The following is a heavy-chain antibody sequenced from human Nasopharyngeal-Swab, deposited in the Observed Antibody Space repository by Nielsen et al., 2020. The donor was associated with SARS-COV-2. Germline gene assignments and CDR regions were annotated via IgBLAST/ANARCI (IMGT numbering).Heavy chain of an antibody. CDR2: VRQDAREQ. D-gene: IGHD7-27*01. CDR3: ARENWGKLDY. J-gene: IGHJ4*02. V-gene: IGHV3-7*04. CDR1: GFPFRNHY. Sequence: GGSLRLSCAASGFPFRNHYITWVRQPPGKGLEWVANVRQDAREQFYADSVKGRFTISRDNAKNSLSLQMNNLRADDTAVYYCARENWGKLDYWGQGALVTVSS.